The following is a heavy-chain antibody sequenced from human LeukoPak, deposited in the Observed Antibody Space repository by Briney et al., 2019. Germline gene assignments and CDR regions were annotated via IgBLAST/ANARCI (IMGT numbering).Heavy chain of an antibody. CDR1: GGTFSSYA. Sequence: SVKVSCRASGGTFSSYAISWVRQAPGQGLEWMGRIIPILGIANYAQKFQGRVTITADKSTSTAYMELSSLRSEDTAVYYCAREGGDGYKIPLIVWGQGTLVTVSS. V-gene: IGHV1-69*04. CDR3: AREGGDGYKIPLIV. CDR2: IIPILGIA. D-gene: IGHD5-24*01. J-gene: IGHJ4*02.